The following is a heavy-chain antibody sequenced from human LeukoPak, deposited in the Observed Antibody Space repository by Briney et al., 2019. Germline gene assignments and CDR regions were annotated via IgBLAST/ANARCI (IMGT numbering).Heavy chain of an antibody. CDR1: GFTVSSDY. CDR2: IYSGGST. D-gene: IGHD5-12*01. J-gene: IGHJ4*02. V-gene: IGHV3-53*01. Sequence: GGSLRLSCAASGFTVSSDYVSWVRQAPGKGLEWVSVIYSGGSTYYADSVKGRFTISRDSSKNTLYLQMNSLRAEDTAVYYCARTYEGNYFDYWGQGTLVTVSS. CDR3: ARTYEGNYFDY.